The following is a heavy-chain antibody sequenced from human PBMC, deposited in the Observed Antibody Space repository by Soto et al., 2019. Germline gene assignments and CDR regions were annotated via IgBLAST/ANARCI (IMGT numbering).Heavy chain of an antibody. J-gene: IGHJ3*02. V-gene: IGHV4-39*01. D-gene: IGHD1-26*01. CDR3: ARLQYSGSYGPSDAFDI. CDR2: IYYSGST. Sequence: SETLSLTCTVSGGSISSSSYYWGWIRQPPGKGQEWIGSIYYSGSTYYNPSLKSRVTISVDTSKNQFSLKLSSVTAADTAVYYCARLQYSGSYGPSDAFDIWGQGTMVTVSS. CDR1: GGSISSSSYY.